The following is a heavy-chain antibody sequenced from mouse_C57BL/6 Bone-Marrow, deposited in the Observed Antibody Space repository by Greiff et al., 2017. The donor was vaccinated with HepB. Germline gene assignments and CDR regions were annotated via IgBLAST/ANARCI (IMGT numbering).Heavy chain of an antibody. CDR2: FYPGSGSI. Sequence: VKLQESGAELVKPGASVKLSCKASGYTFTEYTIHWVKQRSGQGLEWIGWFYPGSGSIKYNEKFKDKATLTADKSSSTVYMELSRLTSEDSAVYFCARHEAPTAQARAWFAYWGQGTLVTVSA. CDR1: GYTFTEYT. D-gene: IGHD3-2*02. J-gene: IGHJ3*01. V-gene: IGHV1-62-2*01. CDR3: ARHEAPTAQARAWFAY.